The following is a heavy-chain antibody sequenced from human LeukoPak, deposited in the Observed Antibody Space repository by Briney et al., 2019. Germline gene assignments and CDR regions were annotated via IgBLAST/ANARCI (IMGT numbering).Heavy chain of an antibody. CDR3: ARAVAGPYYYYYYMDV. D-gene: IGHD6-19*01. J-gene: IGHJ6*03. CDR2: INHSGST. Sequence: SETLSLTCAVYGGSFSGYYWSWLRQPPGKGLEWIGEINHSGSTNYNPSLKSRVTISVDTSKNQFSLKLSSVTAADTAVYYCARAVAGPYYYYYYMDVWGKGTTVTVSS. CDR1: GGSFSGYY. V-gene: IGHV4-34*01.